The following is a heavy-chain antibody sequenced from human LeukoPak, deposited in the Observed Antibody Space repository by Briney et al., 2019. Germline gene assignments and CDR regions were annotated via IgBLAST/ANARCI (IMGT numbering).Heavy chain of an antibody. Sequence: SETLSLTCAVSGGSISSGGYSWSWIRQPPGKGLEWIGYIYYSGSTNYNPSLKSRVTISVDTSKNQFSLKLSSVTAADTAVYYCARGTDRPYYYFDYWGQGTLVTVSS. V-gene: IGHV4-61*08. J-gene: IGHJ4*02. D-gene: IGHD3-10*01. CDR2: IYYSGST. CDR1: GGSISSGGYS. CDR3: ARGTDRPYYYFDY.